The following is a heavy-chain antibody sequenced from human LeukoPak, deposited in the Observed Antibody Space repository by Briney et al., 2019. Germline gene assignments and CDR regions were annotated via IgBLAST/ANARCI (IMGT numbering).Heavy chain of an antibody. V-gene: IGHV4-59*01. CDR2: IFYSGST. CDR3: ARGGASSRYFDC. D-gene: IGHD6-6*01. Sequence: PSETLSLTCTVSGGSISNYWSWIRQPPGKGLEWIGYIFYSGSTNYSPSLKSRVTISVDTSKNQFSLNLSSVTAADTAVYYCARGGASSRYFDCWGQGTLVTVSS. J-gene: IGHJ4*02. CDR1: GGSISNY.